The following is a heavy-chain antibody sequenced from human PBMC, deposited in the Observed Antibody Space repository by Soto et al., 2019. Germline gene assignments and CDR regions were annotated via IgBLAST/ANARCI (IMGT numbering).Heavy chain of an antibody. CDR1: GYTFTGYY. J-gene: IGHJ6*02. D-gene: IGHD3-22*01. CDR3: ARDPSPYYYDSSGYYRGYYYYGMDV. CDR2: INPNSGGT. V-gene: IGHV1-2*04. Sequence: GASVKVSCKASGYTFTGYYMHWLRQAPGQGLEWMGWINPNSGGTNYAQKFQGWVTMTRDTSISTAYMELSRLRSDDTAVYYCARDPSPYYYDSSGYYRGYYYYGMDVWGQGTTVTVSS.